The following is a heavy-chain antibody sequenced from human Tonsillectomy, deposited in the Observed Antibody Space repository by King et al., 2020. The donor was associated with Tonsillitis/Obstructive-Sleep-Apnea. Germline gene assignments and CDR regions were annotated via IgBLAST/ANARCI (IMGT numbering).Heavy chain of an antibody. D-gene: IGHD5-18*01. CDR2: INHSGST. Sequence: VQLQQWGAGLLKPSETLSLTCAVYRGSFSGYYWSWIRQPPGKGLEWIGEINHSGSTNYNPSLKSRVTISVDTSKNQFSLKLSSVTAADTAVYYCARGGGEHSYGQDFDYWGQGTLVTVSS. V-gene: IGHV4-34*01. CDR1: RGSFSGYY. J-gene: IGHJ4*02. CDR3: ARGGGEHSYGQDFDY.